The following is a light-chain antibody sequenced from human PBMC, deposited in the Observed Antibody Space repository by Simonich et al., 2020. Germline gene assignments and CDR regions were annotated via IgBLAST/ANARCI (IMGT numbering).Light chain of an antibody. V-gene: IGLV1-40*01. Sequence: QSVLTQPPSVSGAPGQRVTISCTGSSSNIGAGYDVHWYQQLPGTAPKLLIYGNSNRPSGVPDRFSGSKAVTSASLAITGLQAEDEADYYFQSYDSSLSGYVFGTGTKVTVL. CDR3: QSYDSSLSGYV. CDR1: SSNIGAGYD. J-gene: IGLJ1*01. CDR2: GNS.